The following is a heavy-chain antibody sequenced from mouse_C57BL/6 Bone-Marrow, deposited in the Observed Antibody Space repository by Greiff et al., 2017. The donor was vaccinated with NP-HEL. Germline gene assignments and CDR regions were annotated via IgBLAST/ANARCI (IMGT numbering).Heavy chain of an antibody. J-gene: IGHJ1*03. CDR1: GYTFTDYN. CDR3: ARMEIYYYGSYWYFDV. V-gene: IGHV1-22*01. CDR2: INPNNGGT. D-gene: IGHD1-1*01. Sequence: EVQLQQSGPELVKPGASVKMSCKASGYTFTDYNMHWVKQSHGKSLEWIGYINPNNGGTSYNQKFKGKATLTVNKSSSTAYMELRSLTSEDSAVYYCARMEIYYYGSYWYFDVWGTGTTVTVSS.